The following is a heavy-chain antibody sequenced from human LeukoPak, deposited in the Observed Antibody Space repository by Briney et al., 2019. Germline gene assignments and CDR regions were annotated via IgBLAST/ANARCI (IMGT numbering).Heavy chain of an antibody. CDR3: ARLRGGVQLWGD. V-gene: IGHV4-39*01. CDR1: SGSFSSSSYF. Sequence: ETLSLTFTVSSGSFSSSSYFCGWIRQLPGMGLEWIATINYSGTTYYNPSLKRRVTTSVDTSRNQFSLQLSSVTAADTAVYYCARLRGGVQLWGDRGQGALVTVSS. D-gene: IGHD5-18*01. CDR2: INYSGTT. J-gene: IGHJ4*01.